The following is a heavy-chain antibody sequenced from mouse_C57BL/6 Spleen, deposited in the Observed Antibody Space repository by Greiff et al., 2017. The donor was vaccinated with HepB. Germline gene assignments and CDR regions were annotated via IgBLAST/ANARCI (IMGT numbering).Heavy chain of an antibody. V-gene: IGHV1-26*01. CDR1: GYTFTDYY. D-gene: IGHD3-2*02. CDR2: INPNNGGT. J-gene: IGHJ2*01. Sequence: VQLQQSGPELVKPGASVKISCKASGYTFTDYYMNWVKQSHGKSLEWIGDINPNNGGTSYNQKFKGKATLTVDKSSSTAYMELRSLTSEDSAVYYCAIDSSGYFDYWGQGTTLTVSS. CDR3: AIDSSGYFDY.